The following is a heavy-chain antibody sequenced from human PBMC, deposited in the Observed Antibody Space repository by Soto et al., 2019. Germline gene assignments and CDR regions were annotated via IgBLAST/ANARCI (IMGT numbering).Heavy chain of an antibody. CDR3: AREVVVVVAATNHDTFDI. J-gene: IGHJ3*02. CDR1: GGYINSGDYY. D-gene: IGHD2-15*01. CDR2: IYYSGST. V-gene: IGHV4-31*03. Sequence: PSETLSLTCPVSGGYINSGDYYWSWIRQRPGKGLELIGYIYYSGSTSYNPSLKSRLTISVDTSENQFSLKLKSVTAADTAVYYCAREVVVVVAATNHDTFDIWGQGTMVTVSS.